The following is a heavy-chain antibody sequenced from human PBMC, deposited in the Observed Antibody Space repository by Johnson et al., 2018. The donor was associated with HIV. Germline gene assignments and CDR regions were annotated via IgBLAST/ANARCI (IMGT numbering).Heavy chain of an antibody. CDR3: AKDVSVVTPSGSFDI. V-gene: IGHV3-23*04. D-gene: IGHD4-23*01. J-gene: IGHJ3*02. Sequence: VQLVESGGGLVQPGGSLRLSCGASAFTFSSNDMKWVRQAPGKGLEWVSVISGNGANTYYADSVKGRFTISRDNSKNTLYLQMNSLRAEDTAVYYCAKDVSVVTPSGSFDIWGQGTRVTVSS. CDR2: ISGNGANT. CDR1: AFTFSSND.